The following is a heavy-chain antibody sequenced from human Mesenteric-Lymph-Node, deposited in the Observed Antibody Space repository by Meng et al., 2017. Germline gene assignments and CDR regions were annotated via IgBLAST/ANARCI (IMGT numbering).Heavy chain of an antibody. D-gene: IGHD3-22*01. CDR2: INQDGSEK. Sequence: GGSLRLSCAASGFTFGGYWMYWIRRAPGKGLEWAASINQDGSEKHYPDSVRGRFTSSRDNAKNSLFLQMNSLRGEDSAIYFCVRDRGYYAFDYWGQGTLVTVSS. CDR3: VRDRGYYAFDY. V-gene: IGHV3-7*01. J-gene: IGHJ4*02. CDR1: GFTFGGYW.